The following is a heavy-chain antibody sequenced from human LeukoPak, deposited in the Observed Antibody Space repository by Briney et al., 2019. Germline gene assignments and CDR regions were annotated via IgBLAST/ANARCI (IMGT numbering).Heavy chain of an antibody. J-gene: IGHJ4*02. CDR1: GFTFGDYA. V-gene: IGHV3-49*03. CDR2: IRSKAYGGTT. D-gene: IGHD6-19*01. Sequence: PGGSLRLSCTASGFTFGDYAMSWFRQAPGKGLEWVGFIRSKAYGGTTEYAASVKGRFTISRDDSKSIAYLQMNSLKTEDTAVYYCTRGYPPYSSGWGHFDYWGQGTLVTVSS. CDR3: TRGYPPYSSGWGHFDY.